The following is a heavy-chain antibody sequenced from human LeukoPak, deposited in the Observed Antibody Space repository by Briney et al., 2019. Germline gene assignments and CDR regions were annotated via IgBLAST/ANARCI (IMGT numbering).Heavy chain of an antibody. D-gene: IGHD3-10*01. CDR1: EYSFTSYW. V-gene: IGHV5-10-1*01. J-gene: IGHJ4*02. CDR2: IDPSDSYT. Sequence: HGESLKISCKGSEYSFTSYWISWVRQMPGKGLEWMGRIDPSDSYTAYSPSFQGHVTISTDKSISTAYLQWSSLKASDTAMYYCARHWRADMFRGVMVYWGQGTLVTVSS. CDR3: ARHWRADMFRGVMVY.